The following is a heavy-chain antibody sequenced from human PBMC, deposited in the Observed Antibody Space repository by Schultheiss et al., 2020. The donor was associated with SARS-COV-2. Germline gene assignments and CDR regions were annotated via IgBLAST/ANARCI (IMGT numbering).Heavy chain of an antibody. CDR1: GGSISSSSYY. J-gene: IGHJ5*02. D-gene: IGHD4-17*01. Sequence: SETLSLTCTVSGGSISSSSYYWGWIRQPPGKGLEWIGSIYYSGSTYYNPSLKSRVTISVDTSKNQFSLKLSSVTAADTAVYYCARVPLHNPGDYVYNWFDPWGQGTLVTVSS. V-gene: IGHV4-39*07. CDR3: ARVPLHNPGDYVYNWFDP. CDR2: IYYSGST.